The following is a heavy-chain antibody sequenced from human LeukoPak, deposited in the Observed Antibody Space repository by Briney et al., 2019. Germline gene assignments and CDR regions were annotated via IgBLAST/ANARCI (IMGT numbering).Heavy chain of an antibody. CDR3: ARAQVGATTGGLFDY. D-gene: IGHD1-26*01. Sequence: SETLPLTCAVYGGSFSGYYWSWIRQPPGKGLEWIGEINHSGSTNYNPSLKSRVTISVDTSKNQFSLKLSSVTAADTAVYYCARAQVGATTGGLFDYWGQGTLVTVSS. V-gene: IGHV4-34*01. CDR1: GGSFSGYY. J-gene: IGHJ4*02. CDR2: INHSGST.